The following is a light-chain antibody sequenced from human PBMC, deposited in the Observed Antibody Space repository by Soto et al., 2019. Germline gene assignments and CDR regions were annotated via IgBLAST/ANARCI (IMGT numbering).Light chain of an antibody. Sequence: EIELTQSPGTLSLSPGERATLSCRASQSAGNTYLAWYQQKPGQAPRLLIYGTSSRATGIPDRFSGSGSGTEFTLTIDRVEPEVFAVYYCQQYGSSRTFGQGTKVEVK. CDR3: QQYGSSRT. J-gene: IGKJ1*01. V-gene: IGKV3-20*01. CDR1: QSAGNTY. CDR2: GTS.